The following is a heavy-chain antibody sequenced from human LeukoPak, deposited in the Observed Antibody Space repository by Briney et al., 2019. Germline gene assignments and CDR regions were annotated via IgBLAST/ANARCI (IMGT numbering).Heavy chain of an antibody. CDR1: GYTLTTYR. Sequence: GASVKVSCKASGYTLTTYRIHWVRQAPGQGLEWMGIINPSGGSRTYTQKFQGRVTMTRDTSTSTVYMELSRLTSEDTAVYYCARNSLPHYYTSGSQNPADYWGQGTLVTVSS. J-gene: IGHJ4*02. CDR2: INPSGGSR. CDR3: ARNSLPHYYTSGSQNPADY. V-gene: IGHV1-46*01. D-gene: IGHD3-10*01.